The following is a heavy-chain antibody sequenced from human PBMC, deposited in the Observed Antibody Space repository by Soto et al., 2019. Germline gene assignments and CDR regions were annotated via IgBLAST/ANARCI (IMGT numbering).Heavy chain of an antibody. CDR2: ISYDGSNK. D-gene: IGHD2-2*01. CDR3: AKDRGPLGYCSSTSCPGVGALDP. Sequence: GASLRPSYAASGFTFSSYGMHWVRQAPGKGLEWVAVISYDGSNKYYADSVKGRFTISRDNSKNTLYLQMNSLRAEDTAVYYCAKDRGPLGYCSSTSCPGVGALDP. J-gene: IGHJ5*02. V-gene: IGHV3-30*18. CDR1: GFTFSSYG.